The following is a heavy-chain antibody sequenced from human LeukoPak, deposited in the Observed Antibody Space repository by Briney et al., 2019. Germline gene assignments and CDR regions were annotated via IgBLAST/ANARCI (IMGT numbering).Heavy chain of an antibody. CDR1: GFSFTDYW. CDR3: ARLVVTGTGRYDY. D-gene: IGHD2-21*02. V-gene: IGHV3-7*01. J-gene: IGHJ4*02. CDR2: IKSDESEK. Sequence: PGGSLRLSCAGSGFSFTDYWMSWVRQAPGKGLEWVANIKSDESEKYYVDSVMGRFSFSRDNAKNSQYLQMNSLRVGDTAVYYCARLVVTGTGRYDYWGQGTLVTVSS.